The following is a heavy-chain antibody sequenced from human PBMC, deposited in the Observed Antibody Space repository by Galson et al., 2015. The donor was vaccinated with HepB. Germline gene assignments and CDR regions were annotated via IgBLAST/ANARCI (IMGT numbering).Heavy chain of an antibody. V-gene: IGHV3-48*01. CDR3: ARDRVYGDYVDFDY. Sequence: SLRLSCAASGFTFSSYSMNWVRQAPGKGLEWVSYISSSSTIYYADSVKGRFTISRDNAKNSLYLQMNSLRAEDTAVYYCARDRVYGDYVDFDYWGQGTLVTVSS. J-gene: IGHJ4*02. CDR2: ISSSSTI. CDR1: GFTFSSYS. D-gene: IGHD4-17*01.